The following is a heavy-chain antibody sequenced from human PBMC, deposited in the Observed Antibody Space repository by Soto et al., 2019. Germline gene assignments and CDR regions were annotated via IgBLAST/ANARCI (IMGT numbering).Heavy chain of an antibody. Sequence: GGSLRLSCAASGFTFTRYSRNWVRQAPGKGLEWVSSISGTTNYIYYGDSMKGRFTISRDNAKNSLYLEMNSLRAEDTAVYYCARESEDLTSNFDYWGQGTLVTVYS. V-gene: IGHV3-21*06. CDR3: ARESEDLTSNFDY. CDR1: GFTFTRYS. CDR2: ISGTTNYI. J-gene: IGHJ4*02.